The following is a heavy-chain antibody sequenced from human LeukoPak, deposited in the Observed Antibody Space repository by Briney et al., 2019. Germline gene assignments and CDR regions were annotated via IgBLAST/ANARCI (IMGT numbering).Heavy chain of an antibody. CDR3: ARGYSGSYGRFDY. CDR1: GGSISSYY. J-gene: IGHJ4*02. D-gene: IGHD1-26*01. Sequence: SETLSLTCTVSGGSISSYYWSWIRQPPGKGLEWIGYIYYSGSTNYNPSLKSRVTISLDTSKKQFSLKLSSVTAADTAVYYCARGYSGSYGRFDYWGQGTLVAVSS. CDR2: IYYSGST. V-gene: IGHV4-59*01.